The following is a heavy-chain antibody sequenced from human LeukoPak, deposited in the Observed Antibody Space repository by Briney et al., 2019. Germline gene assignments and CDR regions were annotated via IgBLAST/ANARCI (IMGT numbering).Heavy chain of an antibody. J-gene: IGHJ4*02. V-gene: IGHV4-59*08. D-gene: IGHD5-12*01. CDR2: IYYSGST. CDR1: GGSISSYY. Sequence: SETLSLTCTVSGGSISSYYWSWIRQPPGKGLEWIGYIYYSGSTNYNPSLKSRVTISVDTSKNQFSLKLSSVTAADTAVYYCARGRDSGYNYFDYWGQGTLVTVSS. CDR3: ARGRDSGYNYFDY.